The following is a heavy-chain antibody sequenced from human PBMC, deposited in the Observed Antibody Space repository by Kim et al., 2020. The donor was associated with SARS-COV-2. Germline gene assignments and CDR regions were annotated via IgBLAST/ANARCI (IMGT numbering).Heavy chain of an antibody. Sequence: SVKVSCKASGGTFSSYAISWVRQAPGQGLEWMGGIIPIFGTANYAQKFQGRVTITADESTSTAYKGLSSLRSEDTAVYYCARWGENSDYYDSSGPDAFDIWGQGTMVTVSS. J-gene: IGHJ3*02. CDR1: GGTFSSYA. CDR2: IIPIFGTA. CDR3: ARWGENSDYYDSSGPDAFDI. V-gene: IGHV1-69*13. D-gene: IGHD3-22*01.